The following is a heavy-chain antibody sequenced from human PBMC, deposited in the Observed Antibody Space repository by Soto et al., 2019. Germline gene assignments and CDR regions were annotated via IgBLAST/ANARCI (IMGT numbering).Heavy chain of an antibody. V-gene: IGHV3-30-3*01. Sequence: ESGGGVVQPGRSLRLSCAASGFTFSSYAMHWVRQAPGKGLEWVAVISYDGSNKYYADSVKGRFTISRDNSKNTLYLQMNSLRAEDTAVYYCARDSNYYDSSGYWAGDAFDIWGQGTMVTVSS. CDR1: GFTFSSYA. CDR2: ISYDGSNK. J-gene: IGHJ3*02. D-gene: IGHD3-22*01. CDR3: ARDSNYYDSSGYWAGDAFDI.